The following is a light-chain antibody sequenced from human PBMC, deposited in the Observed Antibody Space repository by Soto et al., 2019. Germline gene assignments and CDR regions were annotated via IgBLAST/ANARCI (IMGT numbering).Light chain of an antibody. CDR1: SSDVGGYNY. Sequence: QSALTQPASVSGSPGQSITISCTGTSSDVGGYNYVSWYQQHPGKAPTLMIYDVSDRPSGVSNRFSGSKSGNTASLTISGLQAEDEADYYCSSYTSSSTRVFGTGTQLTVL. CDR2: DVS. CDR3: SSYTSSSTRV. V-gene: IGLV2-14*01. J-gene: IGLJ1*01.